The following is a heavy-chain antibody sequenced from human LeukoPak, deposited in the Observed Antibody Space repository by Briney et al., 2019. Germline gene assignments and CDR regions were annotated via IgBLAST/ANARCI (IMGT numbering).Heavy chain of an antibody. D-gene: IGHD6-6*01. CDR2: ISASGGGT. Sequence: PGGSLRLSCAASEFTFSSYAMSWVRQAPGKGLEWVSTISASGGGTYYTDSVEGRFTISRDNSKDTLYLQMNSLRAEDTAVYYCAKDRIAGRSDIDYWGQGTLVTVSS. CDR1: EFTFSSYA. CDR3: AKDRIAGRSDIDY. V-gene: IGHV3-23*01. J-gene: IGHJ4*02.